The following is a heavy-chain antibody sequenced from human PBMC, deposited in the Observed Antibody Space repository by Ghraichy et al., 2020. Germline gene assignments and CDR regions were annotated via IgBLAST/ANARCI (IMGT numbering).Heavy chain of an antibody. CDR1: GFTSSSYS. J-gene: IGHJ5*02. CDR2: ISSSSSYI. CDR3: ARTFTSTPSPYNWFDP. D-gene: IGHD2-2*01. Sequence: GGSLRLSCAASGFTSSSYSLNWVRQAPGKGLEWVSSISSSSSYIYYADSVKGRFTISIDNAKNSLYLQMNSLRVEDTAIYFCARTFTSTPSPYNWFDPWGQGTLVTVSS. V-gene: IGHV3-21*01.